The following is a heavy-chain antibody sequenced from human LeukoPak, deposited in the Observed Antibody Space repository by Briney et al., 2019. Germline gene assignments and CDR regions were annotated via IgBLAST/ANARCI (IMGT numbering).Heavy chain of an antibody. V-gene: IGHV3-21*06. J-gene: IGHJ5*01. CDR3: ARERSGPAVRAHNWFDP. D-gene: IGHD1-26*01. CDR1: GFTFSGYN. CDR2: ISRSSRCI. Sequence: PGGSLRLSCVRSGFTFSGYNIDWVRQAPGEGLEWVSSISRSSRCIYYADSLKGRITISRDNTKNSVFLQMSGLRVDDTAVYYCARERSGPAVRAHNWFDPWGRGTLVIVSS.